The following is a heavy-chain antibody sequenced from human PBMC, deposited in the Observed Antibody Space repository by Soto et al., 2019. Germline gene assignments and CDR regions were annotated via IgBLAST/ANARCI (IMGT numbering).Heavy chain of an antibody. Sequence: GGSLGLSCEASGFTFRNYGMHWVRQTPVKGLEWVAGIQYDGSKKYYAESVKGRFTISRDNSKNTLYLEIDSLRAEDTAVYYCAKDLEVVGANRWGYDSWGQGTLVTVSS. J-gene: IGHJ5*01. CDR1: GFTFRNYG. D-gene: IGHD1-26*01. V-gene: IGHV3-30*02. CDR3: AKDLEVVGANRWGYDS. CDR2: IQYDGSKK.